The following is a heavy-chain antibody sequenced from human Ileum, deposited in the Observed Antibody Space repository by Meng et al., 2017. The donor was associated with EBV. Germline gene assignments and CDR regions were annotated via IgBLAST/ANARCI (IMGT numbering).Heavy chain of an antibody. D-gene: IGHD1-14*01. CDR2: VVYSGTT. J-gene: IGHJ4*02. CDR1: DDSTGSCFIY. CDR3: ARHHHSPTFDY. V-gene: IGHV4-39*01. Sequence: QLQLQASGPELVRPSDTLAFTCALTDDSTGSCFIYCDSIRQPPGEGLEWIGSVVYSGTTYYTSSLKSRVSISVDTSKNQFSLKLSSVTAADTAVYYCARHHHSPTFDYWGQGTLVTVSS.